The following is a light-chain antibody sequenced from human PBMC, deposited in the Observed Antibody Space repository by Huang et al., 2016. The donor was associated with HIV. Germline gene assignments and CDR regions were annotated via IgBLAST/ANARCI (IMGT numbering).Light chain of an antibody. Sequence: EIVMTQSPATLSVSPGDRATLSCRASQSISSDLAWYQQKPCQPPRLLIFDASTRATGISARFSGSGSGTEFTLTISSLQSGDFALYYCLQYNNWPPYTFGQGTKLEIK. J-gene: IGKJ2*01. CDR2: DAS. CDR1: QSISSD. V-gene: IGKV3D-15*01. CDR3: LQYNNWPPYT.